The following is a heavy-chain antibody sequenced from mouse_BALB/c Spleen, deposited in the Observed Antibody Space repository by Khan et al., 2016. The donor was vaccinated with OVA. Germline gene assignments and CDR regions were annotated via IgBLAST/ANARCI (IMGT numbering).Heavy chain of an antibody. CDR2: ISSGDTT. V-gene: IGHV5-6-5*01. J-gene: IGHJ3*01. CDR1: GFTFSNYG. Sequence: VQLKESGGGLVKPGGSLKLSCAASGFTFSNYGVSWVRQTPEKRLEWVASISSGDTTYYPDSVEGRFTISRDNARNILYLQMSSLRSEDTAMYYCARDYWFAYWGQGTLVTVSA. CDR3: ARDYWFAY.